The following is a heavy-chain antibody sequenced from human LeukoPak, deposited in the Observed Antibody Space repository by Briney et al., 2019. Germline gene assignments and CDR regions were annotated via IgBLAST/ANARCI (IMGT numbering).Heavy chain of an antibody. V-gene: IGHV3-23*01. CDR1: GFTFSTYA. J-gene: IGHJ5*02. D-gene: IGHD3-10*01. CDR3: AKHPITMVRGAVDL. Sequence: PGGSLRLSCAVSGFTFSTYAMSWVRQAPGKGLEWVSAVSGNGDSTYYADSVKGRFTISRDNSKNTLYLQMNNLRAEDTAVYYCAKHPITMVRGAVDLWGQGTLVTVSS. CDR2: VSGNGDST.